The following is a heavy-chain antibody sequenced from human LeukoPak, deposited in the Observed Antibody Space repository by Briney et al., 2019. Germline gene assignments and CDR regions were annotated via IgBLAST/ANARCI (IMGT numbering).Heavy chain of an antibody. Sequence: GRSLRLSCAASGFTFSSYGMHWVRQAPGKGLEWVAVILYDGSNKYYADSVKGRFTISRDNSKNTVYLQMNSLRVEDTAVYYCARDQRPGWGEYFQHWGQGTLVTVSS. CDR2: ILYDGSNK. J-gene: IGHJ1*01. CDR1: GFTFSSYG. V-gene: IGHV3-33*01. CDR3: ARDQRPGWGEYFQH. D-gene: IGHD3-16*01.